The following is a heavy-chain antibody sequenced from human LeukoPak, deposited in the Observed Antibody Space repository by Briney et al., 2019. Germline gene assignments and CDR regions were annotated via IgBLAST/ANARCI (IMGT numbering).Heavy chain of an antibody. CDR1: GYTFISYY. D-gene: IGHD2-2*01. Sequence: ASVKVSCKASGYTFISYYMHRVAQAPGQGLEWMGIINPSGLSTSYAQKFQGRVTMTRDTSTSTVYMELSSLRSEDTAVYYCARNCTSTSCYGPFDYWGHGTLVTVSS. CDR3: ARNCTSTSCYGPFDY. V-gene: IGHV1-46*01. CDR2: INPSGLST. J-gene: IGHJ4*01.